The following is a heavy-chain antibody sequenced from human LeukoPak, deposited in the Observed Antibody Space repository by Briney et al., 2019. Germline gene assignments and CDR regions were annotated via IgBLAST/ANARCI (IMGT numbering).Heavy chain of an antibody. Sequence: ASVKVSGKASGYTCTSYYMHWVRQAPGQGLEWMGIINPSGGSRSYAQKFQGRVTMTRDMSTSTVYMELSSLRSEDTAVYYCARARLLRFDYWGQGTLVTVSS. J-gene: IGHJ4*02. D-gene: IGHD2/OR15-2a*01. V-gene: IGHV1-46*01. CDR2: INPSGGSR. CDR1: GYTCTSYY. CDR3: ARARLLRFDY.